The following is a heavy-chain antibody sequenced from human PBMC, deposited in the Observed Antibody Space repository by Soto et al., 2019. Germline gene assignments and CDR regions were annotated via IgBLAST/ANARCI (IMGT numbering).Heavy chain of an antibody. V-gene: IGHV3-7*03. Sequence: VGSLRLSFAASGFTFGTYWMSWVRQAPGKGLEWLATIKRDASERKYVDSVKGRFTLSRDNAKNSLFLQMNSLRAEDAAIYYCAKSPKVISTSFDYWGQGSLVTVSS. CDR3: AKSPKVISTSFDY. J-gene: IGHJ4*02. D-gene: IGHD3-22*01. CDR1: GFTFGTYW. CDR2: IKRDASER.